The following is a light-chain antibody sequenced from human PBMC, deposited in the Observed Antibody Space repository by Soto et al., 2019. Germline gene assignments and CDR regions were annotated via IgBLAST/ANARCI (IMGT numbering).Light chain of an antibody. CDR3: QQYGRT. V-gene: IGKV3-20*01. CDR1: QSVSSSY. Sequence: EIVLTQSPGTLSLSPGERATLSCRASQSVSSSYLAWYQQKPGQAPRLLIYGASSRATGIPDRFSGSGSGTDFTLTIRRLEPEDFAVYYCQQYGRTFGQVTKVDIK. CDR2: GAS. J-gene: IGKJ1*01.